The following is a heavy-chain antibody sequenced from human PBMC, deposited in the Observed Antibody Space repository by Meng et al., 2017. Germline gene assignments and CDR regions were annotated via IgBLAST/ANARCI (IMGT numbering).Heavy chain of an antibody. V-gene: IGHV3-7*01. CDR1: GFTFSSYW. Sequence: GGSLRLSCAASGFTFSSYWMSWVRQAPGKGLEWVANIKQDGSEKYYVDSVKGRFTISRDNAKNSLYLQMNSLRAEDTAVYYCARDFFPVDGSGSYFNVDYWGQGTLVTVSS. CDR2: IKQDGSEK. D-gene: IGHD3-10*01. CDR3: ARDFFPVDGSGSYFNVDY. J-gene: IGHJ4*02.